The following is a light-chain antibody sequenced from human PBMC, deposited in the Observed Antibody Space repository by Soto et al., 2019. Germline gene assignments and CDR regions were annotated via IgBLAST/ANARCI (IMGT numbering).Light chain of an antibody. CDR1: SSNIGSNT. J-gene: IGLJ3*02. V-gene: IGLV1-44*01. Sequence: QAVVTQPPSASGTPGQRVTISCSGSSSNIGSNTVNWYQQLPGTAPKLLIYSNNQRPSGVPDRFSGPKSGTSASLAISGLQSEDEADYYCAAWDDSLNGGVFGGGTKLTVL. CDR3: AAWDDSLNGGV. CDR2: SNN.